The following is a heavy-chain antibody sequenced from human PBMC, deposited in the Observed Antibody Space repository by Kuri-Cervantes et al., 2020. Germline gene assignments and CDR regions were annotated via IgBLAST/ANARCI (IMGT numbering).Heavy chain of an antibody. Sequence: GESLKISCAASGFTFSSYAMSWVRQAPGKGLEWVSSISGSGGSSYHAVSVKGRCTISRDNSRNTLYLQMNSLRAEDTAEYYCAKGNTGTVGASAFDYWGQGTLVTVSS. V-gene: IGHV3-23*01. CDR1: GFTFSSYA. D-gene: IGHD1-26*01. CDR3: AKGNTGTVGASAFDY. CDR2: ISGSGGSS. J-gene: IGHJ4*02.